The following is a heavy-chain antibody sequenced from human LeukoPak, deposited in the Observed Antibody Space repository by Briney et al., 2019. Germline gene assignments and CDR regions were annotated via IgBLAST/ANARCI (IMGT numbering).Heavy chain of an antibody. CDR3: ARAGIPLYYGMDV. CDR2: INWNGGST. D-gene: IGHD1-14*01. V-gene: IGHV3-20*01. CDR1: GFTFDDYG. Sequence: PGGSLRLSCAASGFTFDDYGMSWVRQAPGKGLERVSGINWNGGSTGYADSVKGRFTISRDNAKNSLYLQMNSLRAEDTASYHCARAGIPLYYGMDVWGQGTTVTVSS. J-gene: IGHJ6*02.